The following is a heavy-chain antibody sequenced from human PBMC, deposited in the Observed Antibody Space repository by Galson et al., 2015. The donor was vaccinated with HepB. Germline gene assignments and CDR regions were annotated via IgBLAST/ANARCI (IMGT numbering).Heavy chain of an antibody. J-gene: IGHJ6*02. CDR2: ISAYNGNT. V-gene: IGHV1-18*04. CDR1: GYTFTSYG. CDR3: ARVVVVVPDQYSYMDV. D-gene: IGHD2-2*01. Sequence: SVKVSCKASGYTFTSYGISWVRQAPGQGLEWMGWISAYNGNTNYAQKLQGRVTMTTDTSTSTAYMELRSLRSDDTAVYYCARVVVVVPDQYSYMDVWGQGTTVTVSS.